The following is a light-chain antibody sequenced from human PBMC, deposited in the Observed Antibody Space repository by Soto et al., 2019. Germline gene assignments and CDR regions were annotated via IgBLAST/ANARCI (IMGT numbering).Light chain of an antibody. CDR2: AAS. CDR3: QQFNSNPLT. Sequence: IQLTQSPSSLSASVGDRVTITCRASQGISSYLAWYQQKPGKAPKLLIYAASTLQSGVPSRFSGSGSGTDFTLTISSLQPEDFATYYCQQFNSNPLTFGGGTKVEIK. J-gene: IGKJ4*01. CDR1: QGISSY. V-gene: IGKV1-9*01.